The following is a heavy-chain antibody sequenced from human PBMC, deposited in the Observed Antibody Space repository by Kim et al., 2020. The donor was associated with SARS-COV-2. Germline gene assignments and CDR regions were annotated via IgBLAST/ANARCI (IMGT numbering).Heavy chain of an antibody. V-gene: IGHV3-13*05. CDR2: IGTAGDP. CDR1: GFTFSSYD. Sequence: GGSLRLSCAASGFTFSSYDMHWVRQATGKGLEWVSAIGTAGDPYYPGSVKGRFTISRENAKNSLDLQMNSLRAGDTAVYYCARGSTIAAAAEYYFDYWGQGTLVTVSS. D-gene: IGHD6-13*01. CDR3: ARGSTIAAAAEYYFDY. J-gene: IGHJ4*02.